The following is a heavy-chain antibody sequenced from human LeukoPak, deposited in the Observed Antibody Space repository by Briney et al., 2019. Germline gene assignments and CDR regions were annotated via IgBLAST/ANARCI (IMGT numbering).Heavy chain of an antibody. J-gene: IGHJ2*01. D-gene: IGHD3-22*01. CDR2: IYYTGSA. CDR1: GGSMSSNDYY. CDR3: ARVLYYFEFSGDSFDL. Sequence: PSETLSLTCNVSGGSMSSNDYYWGWIRQPPGKRLEWIGSIYYTGSAYYHPSLKSRVTISVDTSNNDFSLNLNSVTAADTAVYFCARVLYYFEFSGDSFDLWGRGTLVTVSS. V-gene: IGHV4-39*01.